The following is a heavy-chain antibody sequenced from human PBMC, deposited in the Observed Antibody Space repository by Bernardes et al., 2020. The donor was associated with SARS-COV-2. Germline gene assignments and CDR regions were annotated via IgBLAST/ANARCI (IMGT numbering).Heavy chain of an antibody. CDR2: LNGDSAYI. Sequence: GGSLRLSCSASGFTFSDFAMAWVRQAPGKGLEWVSCLNGDSAYIYYANSVKGRFTISRDNSKNTLYLQMSSLRVDDTAIYYCAGFHLGVGETTGNFYFGSWGQGSLVTVSS. CDR1: GFTFSDFA. J-gene: IGHJ4*02. CDR3: AGFHLGVGETTGNFYFGS. V-gene: IGHV3-23*01. D-gene: IGHD3-10*01.